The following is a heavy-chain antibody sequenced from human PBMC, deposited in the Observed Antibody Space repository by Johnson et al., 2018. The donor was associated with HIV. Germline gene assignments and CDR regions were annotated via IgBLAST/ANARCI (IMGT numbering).Heavy chain of an antibody. Sequence: VQLVESGGGLVQPGGSLRLSCAASGFTFSSYDMHWVRQATGKGLAWVSAIYSGGSTYYADSVKGRFTISRDNSKNTLYLQMNSLRPEDTAVYYCARVKGATNALDIWGPGTLVTVSS. CDR2: IYSGGST. D-gene: IGHD1-26*01. CDR1: GFTFSSYD. CDR3: ARVKGATNALDI. V-gene: IGHV3-66*02. J-gene: IGHJ3*02.